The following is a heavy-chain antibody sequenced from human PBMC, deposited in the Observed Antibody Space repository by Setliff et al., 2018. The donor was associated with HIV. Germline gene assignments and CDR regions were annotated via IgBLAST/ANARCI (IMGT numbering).Heavy chain of an antibody. CDR2: INYDRITT. CDR1: GFTSTNYW. Sequence: GGSLRLSCGASGFTSTNYWMHWIRQVPGKGLVWVSRINYDRITTNYADFVQGRFTISKDNAKNTVYLQMNNLRADDTAVYYCARDRSPRGDGPSYDFAWALDLWGQGTMVTVSS. CDR3: ARDRSPRGDGPSYDFAWALDL. J-gene: IGHJ3*01. V-gene: IGHV3-74*01. D-gene: IGHD2-21*01.